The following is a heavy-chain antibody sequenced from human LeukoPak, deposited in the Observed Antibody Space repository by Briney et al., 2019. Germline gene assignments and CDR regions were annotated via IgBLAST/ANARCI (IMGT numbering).Heavy chain of an antibody. V-gene: IGHV4-34*01. CDR2: INHSGST. J-gene: IGHJ3*02. D-gene: IGHD6-6*01. Sequence: SETLSLTCAVYGGSFSGYYWSWIRQPPGKGLEWIGEINHSGSTNYNPSLKSRVTISVDTSKNQFSLKLSSVTAADTAVYYCARRRTIIAARPNAFDIWGRGTMVTVSS. CDR1: GGSFSGYY. CDR3: ARRRTIIAARPNAFDI.